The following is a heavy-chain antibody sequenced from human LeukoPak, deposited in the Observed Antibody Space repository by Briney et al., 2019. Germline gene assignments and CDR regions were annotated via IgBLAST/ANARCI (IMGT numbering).Heavy chain of an antibody. V-gene: IGHV4-4*02. J-gene: IGHJ3*02. CDR1: GFTFSSYEM. CDR2: IYHSGST. CDR3: ARGALITMIVENAFDI. D-gene: IGHD3-22*01. Sequence: PGGSLRLSCAASGFTFSSYEMNWVRQPPGKGLEWIGEIYHSGSTNYNPSLKSRVTISVDKSENQFSLKLSSVTAADTAVYYCARGALITMIVENAFDIWGQGTMVTVSS.